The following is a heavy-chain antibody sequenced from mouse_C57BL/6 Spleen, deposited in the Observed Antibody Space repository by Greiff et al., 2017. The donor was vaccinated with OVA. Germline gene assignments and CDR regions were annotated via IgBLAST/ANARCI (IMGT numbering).Heavy chain of an antibody. V-gene: IGHV5-17*01. CDR2: ISSGSSTN. CDR3: GRGRSYAMDD. CDR1: GFTFSDYG. J-gene: IGHJ4*01. Sequence: EVMLVESGGGLVKPGGSLKLSCAASGFTFSDYGMQWVRQAPEKGLEWVAYISSGSSTNYYADTMKGRFTISRDNAKNTRFLQMTSLRSEDTAMYYCGRGRSYAMDDWGKGASVTVSS.